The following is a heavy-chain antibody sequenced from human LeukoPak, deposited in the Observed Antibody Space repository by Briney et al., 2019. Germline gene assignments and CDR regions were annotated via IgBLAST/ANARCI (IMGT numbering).Heavy chain of an antibody. CDR3: AREWDHKYYFDY. V-gene: IGHV1-18*01. D-gene: IGHD1-26*01. Sequence: ASVKVSCKASGYTFTSYGIGWVRQAPGQGLEWMGWISAYNGNTNYAQKLQGRVTMTTDTSTSTAYMELRSLRSDDTAVYYCAREWDHKYYFDYWGQGTLVTVSS. CDR1: GYTFTSYG. J-gene: IGHJ4*02. CDR2: ISAYNGNT.